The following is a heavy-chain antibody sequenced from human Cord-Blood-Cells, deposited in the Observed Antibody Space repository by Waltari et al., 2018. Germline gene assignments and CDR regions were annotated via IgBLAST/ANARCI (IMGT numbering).Heavy chain of an antibody. D-gene: IGHD3-16*01. V-gene: IGHV4-34*01. CDR3: ARGQRWGRPSFDY. J-gene: IGHJ4*02. Sequence: QVQLQQWGAGLLKPSETLSLTCAVYGGSFSGYYWSWIRQPPGKGLEWIGEINHSGSTNDNPSLKSRVTISVDTSKNQFSLKLSSVTAADTAVYYCARGQRWGRPSFDYWGQGTLVTVSS. CDR2: INHSGST. CDR1: GGSFSGYY.